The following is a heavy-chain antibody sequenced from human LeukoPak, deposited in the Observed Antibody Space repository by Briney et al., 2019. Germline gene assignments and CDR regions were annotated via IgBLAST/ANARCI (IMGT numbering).Heavy chain of an antibody. V-gene: IGHV4-30-2*01. J-gene: IGHJ5*02. CDR2: IYHSGST. CDR3: ARVVPAASSWFDP. CDR1: GGSISSGGYS. Sequence: SETPSLTCAVSGGSISSGGYSWSWIRQPPGKGLEWIGYIYHSGSTYYNPSLKSRVTISVDRSKNQFSLKLSSVTAADTAVYYCARVVPAASSWFDPWGQGTLVTVSS. D-gene: IGHD2-2*01.